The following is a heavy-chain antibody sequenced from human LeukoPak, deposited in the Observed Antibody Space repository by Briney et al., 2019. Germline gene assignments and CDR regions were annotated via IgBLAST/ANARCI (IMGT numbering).Heavy chain of an antibody. Sequence: GGSLRLSCAASGFTFSSYEMNWVRQAPGKGLEWVSYISSSGSTIHYAESVKGRFTISRDNAKSSLYLQMNSLRAEDTAVYYCAREKVSWNDLCLTYWAQGTLVTVSS. V-gene: IGHV3-48*03. CDR3: AREKVSWNDLCLTY. CDR1: GFTFSSYE. D-gene: IGHD1-1*01. CDR2: ISSSGSTI. J-gene: IGHJ4*02.